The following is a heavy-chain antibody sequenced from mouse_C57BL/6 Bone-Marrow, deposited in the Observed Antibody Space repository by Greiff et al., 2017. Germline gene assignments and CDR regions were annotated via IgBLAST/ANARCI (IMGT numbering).Heavy chain of an antibody. CDR1: GYTFTSYG. J-gene: IGHJ3*01. CDR3: ARGIYYDFTWFAY. Sequence: VQGVESGAELARPGASVKLSCKASGYTFTSYGISWVKQRTGQGLEWIGTIYPRSGNTYYNEKLKGKATLTADKSSSTADMELRSLTSEDSAVYFGARGIYYDFTWFAYWGQGTLVTVSA. D-gene: IGHD2-4*01. CDR2: IYPRSGNT. V-gene: IGHV1-81*01.